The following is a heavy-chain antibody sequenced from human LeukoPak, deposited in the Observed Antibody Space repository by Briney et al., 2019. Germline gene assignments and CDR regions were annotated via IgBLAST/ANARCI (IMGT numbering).Heavy chain of an antibody. V-gene: IGHV3-23*01. J-gene: IGHJ4*02. CDR1: GXTFRDAA. Sequence: GGSLTLSCAASGXTFRDAAMTWVRQAPGKGLEWVSLISSSGANAYYADSVKGRFTISRDNSKNTLYLQMNNLRGEDTAEYYCARDEFGPLAFWGRGTLVTVSS. CDR3: ARDEFGPLAF. CDR2: ISSSGANA. D-gene: IGHD3/OR15-3a*01.